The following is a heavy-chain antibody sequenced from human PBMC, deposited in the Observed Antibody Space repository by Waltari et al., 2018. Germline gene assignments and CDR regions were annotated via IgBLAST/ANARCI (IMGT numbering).Heavy chain of an antibody. Sequence: QVQLVQSGAEVKKPGASVKVSCKASGYTFTRYYIHWVRQAPGQLLEWMGTINPPGGSTTYAQKFQARVTMTRDTSTSTAYMEVNSLRCEDTAVHYCARALSDYTEVDYWGQGTLVTVSS. J-gene: IGHJ4*02. D-gene: IGHD4-4*01. V-gene: IGHV1-46*01. CDR2: INPPGGST. CDR1: GYTFTRYY. CDR3: ARALSDYTEVDY.